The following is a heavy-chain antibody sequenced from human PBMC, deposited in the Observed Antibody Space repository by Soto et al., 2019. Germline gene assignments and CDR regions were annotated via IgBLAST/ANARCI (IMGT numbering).Heavy chain of an antibody. V-gene: IGHV4-39*01. D-gene: IGHD2-15*01. CDR3: ARQGYCSGGSCSLYYYYMDV. CDR1: GGSISYTTYY. CDR2: IDYSGNT. J-gene: IGHJ6*03. Sequence: PSETLSLTCPVSGGSISYTTYYWGWIRQPPGQGLEWIGSIDYSGNTYYNPSLKSRVTISVDTSKNQFSLKLTSVTAADTAVYYCARQGYCSGGSCSLYYYYMDVWGKGTTVTVSS.